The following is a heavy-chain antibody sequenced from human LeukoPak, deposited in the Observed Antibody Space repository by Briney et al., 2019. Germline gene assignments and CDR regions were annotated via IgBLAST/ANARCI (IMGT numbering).Heavy chain of an antibody. Sequence: GSTSYNPSLKSRVTISVDTSKNQFSLRLSSVTAADTAVHYCARAGSGYSFDYWGQGTLVTVSS. CDR2: GST. J-gene: IGHJ4*02. CDR3: ARAGSGYSFDY. D-gene: IGHD3-10*01. V-gene: IGHV4-4*09.